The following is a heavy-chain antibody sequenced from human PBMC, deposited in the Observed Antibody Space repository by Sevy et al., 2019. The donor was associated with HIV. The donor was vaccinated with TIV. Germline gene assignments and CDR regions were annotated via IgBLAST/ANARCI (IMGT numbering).Heavy chain of an antibody. D-gene: IGHD3-22*01. CDR2: LYHDGST. V-gene: IGHV4-38-2*01. CDR3: ARGGYYDTSGYYSHYFDY. Sequence: SETLSLTCAVSGYSINSGYYWGWIRQPPGKGLEWIGSLYHDGSTSFKPSLKSRVTISVDMSKNQFSLKLTSVTAADTAVYYCARGGYYDTSGYYSHYFDYWGQGTLVTVSS. J-gene: IGHJ4*02. CDR1: GYSINSGYY.